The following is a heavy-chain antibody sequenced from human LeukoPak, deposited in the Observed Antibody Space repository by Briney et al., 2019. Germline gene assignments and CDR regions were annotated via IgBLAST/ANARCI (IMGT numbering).Heavy chain of an antibody. CDR3: ARDSRLYDSSGNFDY. Sequence: PGGSLRLSCAASGFTFSSCWMSWVRQAPGKGLEWVANIKQDGSEKYYVDSVKGRFTISRDNAKNSLYLQMNSLRAEDTAVYYCARDSRLYDSSGNFDYWGQRTLVTVSS. CDR2: IKQDGSEK. D-gene: IGHD3-22*01. V-gene: IGHV3-7*01. CDR1: GFTFSSCW. J-gene: IGHJ4*02.